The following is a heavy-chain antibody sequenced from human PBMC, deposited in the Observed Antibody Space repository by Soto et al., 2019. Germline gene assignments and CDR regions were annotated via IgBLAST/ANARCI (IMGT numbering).Heavy chain of an antibody. CDR1: GISITRSY. CDR2: ISDRGDI. V-gene: IGHV4-59*08. J-gene: IGHJ5*02. Sequence: SETLSLTCTVSGISITRSYWNWFRQSPGKGLEWIGQISDRGDINYNPPLESRVAISTDTSKNQVSLTLTAVNAADTAVYFCARGRHWFGPWGQGTLVTVSS. CDR3: ARGRHWFGP.